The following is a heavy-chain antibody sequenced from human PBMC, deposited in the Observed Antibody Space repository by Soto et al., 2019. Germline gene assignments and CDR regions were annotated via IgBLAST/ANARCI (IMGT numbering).Heavy chain of an antibody. V-gene: IGHV5-51*01. J-gene: IGHJ4*02. CDR2: IYPGDSDT. D-gene: IGHD6-13*01. CDR3: ARELSGIAAAGPYYFDY. Sequence: GEFLKVSCRGSGYRFASYWIGWVRQMPGKGLEWMGIIYPGDSDTRYSPSFQGQVTISADKSISTAYLQWSSLKASDTAMYYCARELSGIAAAGPYYFDYWGQGTLVTVSS. CDR1: GYRFASYW.